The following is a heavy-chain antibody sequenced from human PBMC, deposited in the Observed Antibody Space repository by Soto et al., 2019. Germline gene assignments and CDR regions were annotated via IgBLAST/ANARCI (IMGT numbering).Heavy chain of an antibody. CDR1: GYTFTSYR. Sequence: APVKVSCKASGYTFTSYRISWVRQAPGQGLEWMGWISAYNGNTNYAQKLQGRVTMTTDTSTSTAYMELRSLRSDDTAVYYCASLVVVAATRDAFDIWGQGTMVTVSS. D-gene: IGHD2-15*01. V-gene: IGHV1-18*01. J-gene: IGHJ3*02. CDR3: ASLVVVAATRDAFDI. CDR2: ISAYNGNT.